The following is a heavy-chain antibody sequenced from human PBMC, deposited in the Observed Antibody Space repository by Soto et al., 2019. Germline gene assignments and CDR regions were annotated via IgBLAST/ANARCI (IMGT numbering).Heavy chain of an antibody. Sequence: ASVKVSCKASGYTFTSYDINWVRQATGQGLEWMGWMNPNSGNTGYAQKFQGRVTMTRNTSISTAYMELSSLGSEDTAVYYCARGRPNVGFLEWLSPRGKDEKNWFDPWGQGTLVTVSS. CDR2: MNPNSGNT. CDR3: ARGRPNVGFLEWLSPRGKDEKNWFDP. J-gene: IGHJ5*02. CDR1: GYTFTSYD. V-gene: IGHV1-8*01. D-gene: IGHD3-3*01.